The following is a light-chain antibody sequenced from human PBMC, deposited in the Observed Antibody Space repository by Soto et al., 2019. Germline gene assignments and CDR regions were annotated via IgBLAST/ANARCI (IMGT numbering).Light chain of an antibody. Sequence: QAVVTQPASVSGSLGQWITISCTGTSSDVGGYNYVSWYQHHPGKAPKLIIYQVYSRPSGVSNRFSGSKFDNTASLTISGLQAEDEADYYCSSYTRTTTFVVFGGGTKVTVL. CDR3: SSYTRTTTFVV. J-gene: IGLJ3*02. V-gene: IGLV2-14*01. CDR1: SSDVGGYNY. CDR2: QVY.